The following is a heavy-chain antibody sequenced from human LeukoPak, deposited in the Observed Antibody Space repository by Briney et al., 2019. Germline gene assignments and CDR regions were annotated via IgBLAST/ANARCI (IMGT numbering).Heavy chain of an antibody. D-gene: IGHD2-21*02. Sequence: GASLKISCKGSGYIFTDYWISWLRQMPGKGLEWMGIIYPDDSDTRYSPSFQGQVTISVDKSIRTAYLQWSTLKAPDTAMYYCARSPHGDDFWGQGTLVTVSS. J-gene: IGHJ4*02. CDR3: ARSPHGDDF. CDR2: IYPDDSDT. V-gene: IGHV5-51*01. CDR1: GYIFTDYW.